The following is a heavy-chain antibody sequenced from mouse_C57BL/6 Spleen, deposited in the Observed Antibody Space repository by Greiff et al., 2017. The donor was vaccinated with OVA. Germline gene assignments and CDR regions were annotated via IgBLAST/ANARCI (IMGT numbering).Heavy chain of an antibody. CDR2: IYWDDDK. D-gene: IGHD1-1*01. Sequence: QVTLKVSGPGILQSSQTLSLTCSFSGFSLSTSGMGVSWIRQPSGKGLEWLAHIYWDDDKRYNPSLKSRLTLSKDTSRNQVFLKITSVDTADTATYYCARVYYYVSIPYLYFDVWGTGTTVTVSS. J-gene: IGHJ1*03. CDR3: ARVYYYVSIPYLYFDV. CDR1: GFSLSTSGMG. V-gene: IGHV8-12*01.